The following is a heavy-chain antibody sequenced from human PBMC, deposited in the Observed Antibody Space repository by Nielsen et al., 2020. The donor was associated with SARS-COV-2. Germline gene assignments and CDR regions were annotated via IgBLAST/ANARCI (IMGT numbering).Heavy chain of an antibody. Sequence: WIRQPLGKGLEWIGYIYYSGSTNYNPSLKSRVTISVDTSKNQFSLKLSSVTAADTAVYYCARGGSTSGSYTYYYYYMDVWGKGTTVTVSS. D-gene: IGHD3-10*01. V-gene: IGHV4-59*01. CDR2: IYYSGST. CDR3: ARGGSTSGSYTYYYYYMDV. J-gene: IGHJ6*03.